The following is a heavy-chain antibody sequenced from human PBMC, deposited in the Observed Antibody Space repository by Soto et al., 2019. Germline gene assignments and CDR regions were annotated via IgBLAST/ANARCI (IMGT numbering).Heavy chain of an antibody. J-gene: IGHJ4*02. CDR3: ARVPDY. V-gene: IGHV4-39*07. Sequence: PSETLSLTCTVSSGSISSTIYSWDWIRQPPGKGLEWIGSIFYSGSTYYNPSLKSRVTISVDTSKNQFSLTLTSVAAADTAVYYRARVPDYWGQGTLVTVSS. CDR2: IFYSGST. CDR1: SGSISSTIYS.